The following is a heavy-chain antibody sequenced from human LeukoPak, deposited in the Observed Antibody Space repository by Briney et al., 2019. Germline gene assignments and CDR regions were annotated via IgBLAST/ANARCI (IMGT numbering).Heavy chain of an antibody. Sequence: SQTLSLTCAISGDSVSSNSAAWNWIRQSPSRGLEWLGRTYYRSKWYNDYAVSVKSRITINPDTSKNQFSLQLNSVTPEDTAVYYCARELMLDSYYYYYGMDVWGQGTTVTVSS. CDR1: GDSVSSNSAA. CDR2: TYYRSKWYN. CDR3: ARELMLDSYYYYYGMDV. V-gene: IGHV6-1*01. D-gene: IGHD1-1*01. J-gene: IGHJ6*02.